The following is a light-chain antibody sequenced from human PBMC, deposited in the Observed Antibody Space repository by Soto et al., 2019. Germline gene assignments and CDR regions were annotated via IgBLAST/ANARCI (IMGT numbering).Light chain of an antibody. Sequence: QSAQTQPASVSGSPGQSITISCTGTSSDVGSYNLVSWYQQHPGKAPKLMIYEGSKRPSGVSNRFSGSKSGNTASLTISGLQAEDEADYYCCSYAGSIPYVFGTGTKVTV. CDR1: SSDVGSYNL. V-gene: IGLV2-23*01. CDR2: EGS. CDR3: CSYAGSIPYV. J-gene: IGLJ1*01.